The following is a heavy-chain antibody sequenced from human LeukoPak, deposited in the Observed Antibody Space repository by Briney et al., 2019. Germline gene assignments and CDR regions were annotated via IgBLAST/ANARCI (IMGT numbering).Heavy chain of an antibody. CDR3: ARGGEELDY. J-gene: IGHJ4*02. V-gene: IGHV3-48*03. D-gene: IGHD1-1*01. Sequence: PGGSLRLSCAASGFTFSSYEMNWVRQAPGKGLEWVSYISSSGSTIFYADSVKGRFTITRDNAKNSLYLQMNSLRAEDAAVYYCARGGEELDYWGQGTLVTVSS. CDR1: GFTFSSYE. CDR2: ISSSGSTI.